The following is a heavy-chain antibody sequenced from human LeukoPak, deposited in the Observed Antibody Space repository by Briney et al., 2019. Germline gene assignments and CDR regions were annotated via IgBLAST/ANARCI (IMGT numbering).Heavy chain of an antibody. CDR1: GGSFSGYY. V-gene: IGHV4-34*01. J-gene: IGHJ4*02. CDR2: INHSGST. CDR3: ARTPETINYDYIWGSGGSHFDY. D-gene: IGHD3-16*01. Sequence: PSETLSLTCAVYGGSFSGYYWSWIRQPPGKGLEWIEEINHSGSTNYNPSLKSRVTISVDTSKNQFSLKLSSVTAADTAVYYCARTPETINYDYIWGSGGSHFDYWGQGTLVTVSS.